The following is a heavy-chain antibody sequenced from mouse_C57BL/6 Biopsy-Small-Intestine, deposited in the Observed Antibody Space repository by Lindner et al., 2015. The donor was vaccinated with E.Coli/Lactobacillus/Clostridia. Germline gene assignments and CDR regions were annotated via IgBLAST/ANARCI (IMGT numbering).Heavy chain of an antibody. Sequence: QLQESGPELVKPGASVKISCKASGYSFTDXNMNWVKQSNGKSLEWIGVINPNYGTTSYNQKFKGEATLTVDQSSSTAYMQLNSLTSEDSAVYYCARNDYGKHYFDYWGQGTTLTVSS. D-gene: IGHD2-1*01. CDR1: GYSFTDXN. V-gene: IGHV1-39*01. J-gene: IGHJ2*01. CDR2: INPNYGTT. CDR3: ARNDYGKHYFDY.